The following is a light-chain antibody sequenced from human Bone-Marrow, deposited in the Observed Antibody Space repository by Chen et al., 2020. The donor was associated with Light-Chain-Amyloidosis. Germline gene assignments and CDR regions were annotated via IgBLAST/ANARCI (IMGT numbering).Light chain of an antibody. CDR3: SSYTSSSPWV. J-gene: IGLJ3*02. Sequence: QSALTQPASVSGSPGQSITISCTGTSSDVGTYNYVSWYQQHPGKAPKLMIYDVSNRPSGVSNRFSGSKSGNTASLTISWLQAEDEADYYCSSYTSSSPWVFGGGTKLTVL. CDR2: DVS. CDR1: SSDVGTYNY. V-gene: IGLV2-14*01.